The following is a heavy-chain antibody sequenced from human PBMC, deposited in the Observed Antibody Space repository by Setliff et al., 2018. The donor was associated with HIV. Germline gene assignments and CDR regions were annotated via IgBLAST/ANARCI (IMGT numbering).Heavy chain of an antibody. V-gene: IGHV4-38-2*02. D-gene: IGHD2-2*01. Sequence: KTSETLSLTCTVSGYSISSDYYWGWIRQPPGKGLEWMGNIYHSGSTYYNPSLKSRATISLDASKNKFSLKLNSVTAADTAVYYCAKGHCSGTNCYGVDYYGMDVWGQGTTVTVSS. CDR2: IYHSGST. CDR3: AKGHCSGTNCYGVDYYGMDV. CDR1: GYSISSDYY. J-gene: IGHJ6*02.